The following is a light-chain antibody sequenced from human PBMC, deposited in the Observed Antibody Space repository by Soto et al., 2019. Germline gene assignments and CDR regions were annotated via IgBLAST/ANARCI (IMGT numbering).Light chain of an antibody. V-gene: IGKV3-20*01. CDR3: QQYGSSPS. CDR2: GAS. CDR1: QSVSSSY. Sequence: EIVLTQSPGTLSLSPGERATLSCRASQSVSSSYLAWYQQKPGQAPRLLIYGASIRATGIPDRFSGSGSGTDFTLTISRLEPEDFVVYYCQQYGSSPSFGQGTKVEFK. J-gene: IGKJ1*01.